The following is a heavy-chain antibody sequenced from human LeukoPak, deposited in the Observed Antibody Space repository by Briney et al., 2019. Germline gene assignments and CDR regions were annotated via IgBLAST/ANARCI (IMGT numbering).Heavy chain of an antibody. J-gene: IGHJ4*02. CDR1: GFSFSSYW. CDR3: AKDPMNDEDSSGYPDY. D-gene: IGHD3-22*01. CDR2: VNNDGSDS. Sequence: GGSLRLSCIASGFSFSSYWMHWVRQAPGKGLVWVSRVNNDGSDSVFADSVKGRFTVSRDNSKNTLYLQMNSLRAEDTAVYYYAKDPMNDEDSSGYPDYWGQGTLVTVSS. V-gene: IGHV3-74*01.